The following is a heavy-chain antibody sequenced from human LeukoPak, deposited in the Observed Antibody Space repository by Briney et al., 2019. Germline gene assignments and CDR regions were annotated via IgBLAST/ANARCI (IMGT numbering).Heavy chain of an antibody. CDR1: GFIFSSYG. CDR3: VSVWGSYRQGKFYYYMDV. V-gene: IGHV3-30*02. D-gene: IGHD3-16*02. J-gene: IGHJ6*03. Sequence: GGSLRLSCAASGFIFSSYGMHWVRQAPGKGLEWVAFIRYDGSNKYYADSVKGRFTISRDNSKNTLYLQMNSLRAEDTAVYYCVSVWGSYRQGKFYYYMDVWGKGTTVTISS. CDR2: IRYDGSNK.